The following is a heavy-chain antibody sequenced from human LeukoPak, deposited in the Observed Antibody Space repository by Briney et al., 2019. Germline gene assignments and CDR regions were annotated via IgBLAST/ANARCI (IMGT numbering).Heavy chain of an antibody. CDR1: GFTFSIYA. Sequence: GGSLRLSCAASGFTFSIYAMSWVRQAPGKGLEWVSAISGSGGTAYYADSVKGRFTISRDNSRNTLYLQMNSLRAEDTAVYYCAKKGYYDGSGYYMYYFDHWGQGTLVTVSS. CDR2: ISGSGGTA. V-gene: IGHV3-23*01. D-gene: IGHD3-22*01. CDR3: AKKGYYDGSGYYMYYFDH. J-gene: IGHJ4*02.